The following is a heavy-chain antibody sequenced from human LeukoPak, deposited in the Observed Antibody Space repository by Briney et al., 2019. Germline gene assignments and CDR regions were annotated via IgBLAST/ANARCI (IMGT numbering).Heavy chain of an antibody. Sequence: GGSLRLSCAASGFTFSSYSMNWVRQAPGKGLEWVSSISSSSSYIYYADSVKGRFTISTDNSKNTLYLQMNSLRAEDTAVYYCAKDLIPVTAYFDYWGQGALVTVSA. CDR1: GFTFSSYS. J-gene: IGHJ4*02. D-gene: IGHD6-19*01. V-gene: IGHV3-21*04. CDR2: ISSSSSYI. CDR3: AKDLIPVTAYFDY.